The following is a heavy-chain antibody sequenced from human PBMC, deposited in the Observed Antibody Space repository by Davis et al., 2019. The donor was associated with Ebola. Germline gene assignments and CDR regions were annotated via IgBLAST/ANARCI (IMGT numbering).Heavy chain of an antibody. CDR3: ARIVSGGTFDY. D-gene: IGHD4-23*01. V-gene: IGHV4-59*01. CDR2: IYYSGST. Sequence: SETLSLTCTVSGGSISSYSWSWIRQPPGKGLEWIGYIYYSGSTNYNPSLKSRVTMSLDTSNNQFSLKLTSVTAADTAVYFCARIVSGGTFDYWGQGTLITVSS. J-gene: IGHJ4*02. CDR1: GGSISSYS.